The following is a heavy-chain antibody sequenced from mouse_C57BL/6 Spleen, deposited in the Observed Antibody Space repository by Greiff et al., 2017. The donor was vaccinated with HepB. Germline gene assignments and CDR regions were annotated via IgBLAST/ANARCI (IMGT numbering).Heavy chain of an antibody. V-gene: IGHV1-50*01. D-gene: IGHD1-1*01. J-gene: IGHJ4*01. Sequence: QVQLKQPGAELVKPGASVKLSCKASGYTFTSYWMQWVKQRPGQGLEWIGEIDPSDSYTNYNKKFKGKATLTVDTSSSTAYMQLSSLTSEDSAVYYCAGSQQFITTVVDAMDYWGQGTSVTVTS. CDR1: GYTFTSYW. CDR2: IDPSDSYT. CDR3: AGSQQFITTVVDAMDY.